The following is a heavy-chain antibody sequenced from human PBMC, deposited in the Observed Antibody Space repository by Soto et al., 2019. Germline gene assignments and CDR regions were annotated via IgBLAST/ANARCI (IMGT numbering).Heavy chain of an antibody. J-gene: IGHJ6*02. V-gene: IGHV3-74*01. Sequence: GGSLRLSCAASGFTFSSYWMHWVRQAPGKGLVWVSRIKFDGSTTNYADSAKGRFTISRDDAKNTVYLQMNSLRAEDTAIYYCARGIKNYYGVDVWGQGTAVTVSS. CDR1: GFTFSSYW. CDR2: IKFDGSTT. CDR3: ARGIKNYYGVDV. D-gene: IGHD3-10*01.